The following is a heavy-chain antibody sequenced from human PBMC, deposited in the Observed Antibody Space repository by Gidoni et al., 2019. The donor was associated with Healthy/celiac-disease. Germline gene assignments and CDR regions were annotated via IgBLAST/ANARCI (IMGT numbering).Heavy chain of an antibody. CDR1: GGSISSYY. V-gene: IGHV4-59*01. CDR3: ARESWGYSYGSSFSRDYYYYYGMDV. CDR2: IYYSGST. Sequence: QVQLQESGPGLVKPSETLSLTCTVSGGSISSYYWSWIRQPPGKGLEWIGYIYYSGSTNYNPSLKSRVTISVDTSKNQFSLKLSSVTAADTAVYYCARESWGYSYGSSFSRDYYYYYGMDVWGQGTTVTVSS. J-gene: IGHJ6*02. D-gene: IGHD5-18*01.